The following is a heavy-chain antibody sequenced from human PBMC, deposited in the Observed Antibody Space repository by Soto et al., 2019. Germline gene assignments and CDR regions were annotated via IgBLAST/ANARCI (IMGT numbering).Heavy chain of an antibody. J-gene: IGHJ6*02. Sequence: GASVKVSCKASGGTFSSYAISWVRQAPGQGLEWMGGIIPIFGTANYAQKFQGRVTITADESTSTAYMELSSLRSEDTAVYYCARHPHFGVGPGPITGYGMDVWGQGTTVTVSS. CDR3: ARHPHFGVGPGPITGYGMDV. CDR2: IIPIFGTA. D-gene: IGHD3-3*01. CDR1: GGTFSSYA. V-gene: IGHV1-69*13.